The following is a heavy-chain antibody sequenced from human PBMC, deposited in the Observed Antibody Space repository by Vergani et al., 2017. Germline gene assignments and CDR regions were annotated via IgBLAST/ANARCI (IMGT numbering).Heavy chain of an antibody. J-gene: IGHJ6*02. CDR2: ISSSSSYI. D-gene: IGHD3-22*01. CDR1: GFTFSSYS. CDR3: ARDRGEYYYDSSSYYYYYYGMDV. V-gene: IGHV3-21*01. Sequence: EVQLVESGGGLVKPGGSLRLSCAASGFTFSSYSMNWVRQAPGKGLEWVSSISSSSSYIYYADSVKGRFTISRDNAKNSLYLQMNSLRAEDTAVYYCARDRGEYYYDSSSYYYYYYGMDVWGQGTTVTVSS.